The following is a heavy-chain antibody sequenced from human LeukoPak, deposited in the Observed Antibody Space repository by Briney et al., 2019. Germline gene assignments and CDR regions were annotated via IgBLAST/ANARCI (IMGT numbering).Heavy chain of an antibody. J-gene: IGHJ4*02. Sequence: SETLSLTCAVYGGSFSGYYWSWIRQPPGKGLEWIGEINHSGSTNYNPSLKSRVTISVDASKNQFSLKLSSVTAADTAVYYCARIDDIPQDWGQGTLVTVSS. V-gene: IGHV4-34*01. CDR3: ARIDDIPQD. CDR2: INHSGST. D-gene: IGHD3-9*01. CDR1: GGSFSGYY.